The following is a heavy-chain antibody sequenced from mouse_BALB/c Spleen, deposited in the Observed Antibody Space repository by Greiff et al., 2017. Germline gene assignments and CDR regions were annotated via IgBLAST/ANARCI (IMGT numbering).Heavy chain of an antibody. CDR3: ARGCAMDY. Sequence: VQLQQPGAELVMPGASVKMSCKASGYTFTDYWMHWVKQRPGQGLEWIGAIDTSDSYTSYNQKFKGKATLTVDESSSTAYMQLSSLTSEDSAVYYCARGCAMDYWGQGTSVTVSS. J-gene: IGHJ4*01. CDR1: GYTFTDYW. V-gene: IGHV1-69*01. CDR2: IDTSDSYT.